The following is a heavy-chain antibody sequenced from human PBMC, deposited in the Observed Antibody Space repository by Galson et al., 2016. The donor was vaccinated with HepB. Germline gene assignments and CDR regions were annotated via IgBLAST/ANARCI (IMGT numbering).Heavy chain of an antibody. CDR1: GFTLSNSA. V-gene: IGHV3-23*01. CDR2: MSDSGGST. CDR3: AVRYSSIWYFQH. D-gene: IGHD6-13*01. J-gene: IGHJ1*01. Sequence: SLRLSCAASGFTLSNSAMSWVRQAPGKGLEWVSAMSDSGGSTYYADSVKGRFTISRDNSKNTLYLQMNSLGAEDTAISYCAVRYSSIWYFQHWGRGTLVSVSS.